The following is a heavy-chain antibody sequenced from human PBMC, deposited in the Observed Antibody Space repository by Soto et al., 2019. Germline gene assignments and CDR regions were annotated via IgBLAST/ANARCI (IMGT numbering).Heavy chain of an antibody. CDR3: AHSSNDYDYIWGSYRYCFDY. D-gene: IGHD3-16*02. Sequence: QITLKESGPTLVKPTQTLTLTCTFSGFSLSTSGVGVGWIRQPPGKALEWLALIYWDDDKRYSPSLKSRLTITKDISKNQVVLTMTNMDPVDTATYYCAHSSNDYDYIWGSYRYCFDYWGQGTLVTVSS. J-gene: IGHJ4*02. V-gene: IGHV2-5*02. CDR1: GFSLSTSGVG. CDR2: IYWDDDK.